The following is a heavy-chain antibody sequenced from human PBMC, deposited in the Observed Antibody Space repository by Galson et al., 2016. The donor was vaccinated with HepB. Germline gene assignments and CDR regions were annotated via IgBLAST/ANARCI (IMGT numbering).Heavy chain of an antibody. J-gene: IGHJ6*03. CDR3: SRVSDYYYYYMDV. CDR1: GFIVSSNY. Sequence: SLRLSCAASGFIVSSNYMSWVRQAPGKGLEWVSVIYSGGSTFYADSVKGRFTISRDTSNNMLYLQMNNLRAEDTAVYYCSRVSDYYYYYMDVWGKGTSVTVSS. V-gene: IGHV3-53*01. CDR2: IYSGGST.